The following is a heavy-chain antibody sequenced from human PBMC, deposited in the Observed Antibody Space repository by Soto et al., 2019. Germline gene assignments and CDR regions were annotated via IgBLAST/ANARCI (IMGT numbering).Heavy chain of an antibody. J-gene: IGHJ4*02. CDR1: GFSLSTRGVG. V-gene: IGHV2-5*02. CDR3: ARRPRGYNYHFEY. Sequence: QITLKESGPTLVKPTQTLTLTCTFSGFSLSTRGVGVGWFRQPPGKALEWLALIYWDDDEGYSPSLKSRLTVTADSSKNQVVLTMTSMDRVDSSTYYCARRPRGYNYHFEYWGQGTLVTVSS. D-gene: IGHD5-18*01. CDR2: IYWDDDE.